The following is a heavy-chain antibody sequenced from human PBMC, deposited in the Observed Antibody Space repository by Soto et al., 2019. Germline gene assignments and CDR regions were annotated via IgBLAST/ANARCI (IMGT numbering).Heavy chain of an antibody. CDR1: GFTVSNAW. Sequence: GGSLRISFAACGFTVSNAWMNWVRQAPGKGLEWVGRIKSKTDGGTTDYAAPVKGRFTIPRDDSKNTLYLQMNSLKTEDTAVYYCTTLSSGWSKKRLDFDYWGQGTLVTVSS. CDR2: IKSKTDGGTT. D-gene: IGHD6-19*01. V-gene: IGHV3-15*07. J-gene: IGHJ4*02. CDR3: TTLSSGWSKKRLDFDY.